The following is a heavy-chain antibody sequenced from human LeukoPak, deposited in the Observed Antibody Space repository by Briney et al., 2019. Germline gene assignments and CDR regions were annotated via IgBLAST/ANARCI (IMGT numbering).Heavy chain of an antibody. CDR2: ISGDGGST. D-gene: IGHD6-25*01. CDR3: AKHITSHSSEPAFGY. CDR1: GFTFDDYA. J-gene: IGHJ4*02. V-gene: IGHV3-43*02. Sequence: GGSLRLSCAASGFTFDDYAMHWVRQAPGKGLEWVSLISGDGGSTYYADSVKVRFTISRDNNRHSLYLQMNSLRTDDTALYYCAKHITSHSSEPAFGYWGQGTLVRVSS.